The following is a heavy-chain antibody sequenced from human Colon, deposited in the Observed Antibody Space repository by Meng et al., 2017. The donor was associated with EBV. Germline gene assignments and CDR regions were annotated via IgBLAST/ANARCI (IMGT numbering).Heavy chain of an antibody. CDR3: ALRDTVIRGIRFDS. J-gene: IGHJ5*01. CDR2: IYWDDDK. V-gene: IGHV2-5*02. Sequence: TLKRSLPPLVQPTPTLTLTRSFHGFSLRTSGGGVGWIRQPPGKALEWLVLIYWDDDKRYSPSLKSRLTITKDTSKNQVVLTMTNMDPVDTATYYCALRDTVIRGIRFDSWGQGTLVTVSS. D-gene: IGHD4-17*01. CDR1: GFSLRTSGGG.